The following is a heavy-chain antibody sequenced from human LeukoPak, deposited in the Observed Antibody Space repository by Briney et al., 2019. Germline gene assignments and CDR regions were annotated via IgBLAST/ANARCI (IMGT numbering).Heavy chain of an antibody. CDR1: GFTFSLYG. CDR2: ISGSGSGGST. Sequence: GGSLRLSCAASGFTFSLYGMSWVRQAPGKGLEWVSNISGSGSGGSTYYADSVKGRFTISRDNSKNTLYLQMNSLRAEDTAVYYCAKSGYNRFDYWGQGTLVTVSS. D-gene: IGHD5-24*01. CDR3: AKSGYNRFDY. J-gene: IGHJ4*02. V-gene: IGHV3-23*01.